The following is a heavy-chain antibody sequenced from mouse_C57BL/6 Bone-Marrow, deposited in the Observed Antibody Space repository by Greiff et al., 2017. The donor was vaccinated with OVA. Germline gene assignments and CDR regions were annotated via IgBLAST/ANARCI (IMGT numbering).Heavy chain of an antibody. CDR1: GFTFSDFY. Sequence: EVQGVESGGGLVQSGRSLRLSCATSGFTFSDFYMEWVRQAPGKGLEWIAASRNKANDYTTEYSASVKGRFIVSRDTSQSILYLQMNALRAEDTGMYYCARDEDYGSSYVWFAYWGQGTLVTVSA. D-gene: IGHD1-1*01. V-gene: IGHV7-1*01. CDR3: ARDEDYGSSYVWFAY. CDR2: SRNKANDYTT. J-gene: IGHJ3*01.